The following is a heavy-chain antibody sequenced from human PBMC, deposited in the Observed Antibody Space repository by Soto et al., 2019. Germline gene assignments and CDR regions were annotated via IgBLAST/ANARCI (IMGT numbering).Heavy chain of an antibody. D-gene: IGHD6-19*01. CDR2: ILYDGIKK. V-gene: IGHV3-30*18. CDR1: GFTVSSYG. Sequence: LRLSCAASGFTVSSYGMPRVRQAPGKGLGWVAAILYDGIKKYYADSVQGRFTIFRDNSKNTLYLQMSSLRAEDTALYFCVKDGSIGWPYFGYQDVWGRGTTVAVSS. J-gene: IGHJ6*02. CDR3: VKDGSIGWPYFGYQDV.